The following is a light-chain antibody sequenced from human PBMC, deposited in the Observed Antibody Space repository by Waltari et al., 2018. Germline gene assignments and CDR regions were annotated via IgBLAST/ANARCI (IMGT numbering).Light chain of an antibody. CDR1: SSDVGGYNY. V-gene: IGLV2-11*01. CDR3: CSYAGSSLYV. CDR2: DVS. J-gene: IGLJ1*01. Sequence: QSALTQPRSVSGSPGQSVTISCTGTSSDVGGYNYVSWYQQHPGKAPKLMMYDVSKRPSGVPDRFSGSKSGNTASLPISGLQAEDEADYYCCSYAGSSLYVFGTGTKVTAL.